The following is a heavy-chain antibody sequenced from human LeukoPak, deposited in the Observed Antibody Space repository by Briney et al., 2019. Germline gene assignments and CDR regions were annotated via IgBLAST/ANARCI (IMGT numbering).Heavy chain of an antibody. D-gene: IGHD1-7*01. CDR1: GGSISSSSYY. V-gene: IGHV4-39*01. CDR3: ARRGTGTTPYFDY. J-gene: IGHJ4*02. Sequence: PSETLSLTCTGSGGSISSSSYYWAWIRQPPGKRLEWIGSIYYSGSTYYNPSLKSRVTISVDTSKNQFSLKLSSVTAADTAVYFCARRGTGTTPYFDYWGQGTLVTVSS. CDR2: IYYSGST.